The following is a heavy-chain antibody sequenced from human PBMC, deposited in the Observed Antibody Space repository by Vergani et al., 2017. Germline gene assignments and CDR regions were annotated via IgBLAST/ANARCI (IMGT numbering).Heavy chain of an antibody. D-gene: IGHD6-6*01. Sequence: EVQLVPSGAEVKKPGESLKISCKGSGYSFTSYWIGWVRQMPGKGLEWMGIIYPGDSDTRYSPSFQGQVTISADKSISTAYLQWSSLKASDTAMYYCARHMSARGSSSGDYYYGMDVWGQGTTVTVSS. CDR1: GYSFTSYW. J-gene: IGHJ6*02. CDR3: ARHMSARGSSSGDYYYGMDV. CDR2: IYPGDSDT. V-gene: IGHV5-51*01.